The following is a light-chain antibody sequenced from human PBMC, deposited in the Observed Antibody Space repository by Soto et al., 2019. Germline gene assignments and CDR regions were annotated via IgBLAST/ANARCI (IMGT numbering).Light chain of an antibody. J-gene: IGKJ1*01. V-gene: IGKV3-20*01. CDR2: GAS. CDR1: QSVSSN. CDR3: QQYGSSGT. Sequence: EIVMTQSPGTLSLSPGERATLSCRASQSVSSNVAWYQQKPGQAPRPIIYGASTRATGIPARFSGSGSGTDFTLTISRLEPEDFPVYYCQQYGSSGTFGKGTKVDIK.